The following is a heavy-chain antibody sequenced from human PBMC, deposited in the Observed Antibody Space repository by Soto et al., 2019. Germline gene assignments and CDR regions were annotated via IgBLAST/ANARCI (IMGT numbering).Heavy chain of an antibody. CDR2: MNPNSGNT. CDR3: ARANSSTSCYDYRFVP. J-gene: IGHJ5*02. Sequence: ASVKVSCKASGYTFTSYDINWVRQATGQGLEWMGWMNPNSGNTGYAQKFQGRVTMTRNTSISTAYMELSSLRSEDTAVYYCARANSSTSCYDYRFVPWGQGTLVTDSS. V-gene: IGHV1-8*01. CDR1: GYTFTSYD. D-gene: IGHD2-2*01.